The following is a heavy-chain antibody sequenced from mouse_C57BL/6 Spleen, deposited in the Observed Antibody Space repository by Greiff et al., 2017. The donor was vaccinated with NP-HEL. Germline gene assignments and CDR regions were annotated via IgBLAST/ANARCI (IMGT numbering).Heavy chain of an antibody. CDR2: IDPETGGT. CDR1: GYTFTDYE. D-gene: IGHD1-1*01. CDR3: TRSTTVDWYFDV. J-gene: IGHJ1*03. Sequence: VQLQQSGAELVRPGASVTLSCKASGYTFTDYEMHWVKQTPVHGLEWIGAIDPETGGTAYNQKFKGKALLTADQSSSTAYMELRSLTSEDSAVYDCTRSTTVDWYFDVWGTGTTVTVSS. V-gene: IGHV1-15*01.